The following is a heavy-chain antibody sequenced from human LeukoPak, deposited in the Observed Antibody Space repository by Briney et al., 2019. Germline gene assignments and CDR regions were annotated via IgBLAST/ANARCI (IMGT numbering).Heavy chain of an antibody. CDR1: GYTFTGYY. Sequence: ASVKVSCKASGYTFTGYYMHWARQAPGQGLEWMGWINPNSGGKNYVQKFQGRVTMTRDTSISTAYMELSRLRSDDTAVYYCAREGYSSGNFDYWGQGTLVTVSS. CDR2: INPNSGGK. CDR3: AREGYSSGNFDY. J-gene: IGHJ4*02. V-gene: IGHV1-2*02. D-gene: IGHD6-19*01.